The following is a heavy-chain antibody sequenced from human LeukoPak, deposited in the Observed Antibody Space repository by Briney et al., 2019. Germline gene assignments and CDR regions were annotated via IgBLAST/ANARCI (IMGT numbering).Heavy chain of an antibody. CDR1: GFTFGSYW. V-gene: IGHV3-7*02. J-gene: IGHJ4*02. Sequence: PGGSLRLSCAASGFTFGSYWMSWVRQAPGKGLEWVANIKQDGSEKYYVDSVKGRFTISRDNAKNSLYLQMNSLRAEDTAVYYCARVGGWYWTDYWGQGTLVTVSS. CDR3: ARVGGWYWTDY. CDR2: IKQDGSEK. D-gene: IGHD6-19*01.